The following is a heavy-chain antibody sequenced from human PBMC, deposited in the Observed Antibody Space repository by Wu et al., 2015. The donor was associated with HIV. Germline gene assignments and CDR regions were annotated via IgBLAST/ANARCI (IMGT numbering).Heavy chain of an antibody. V-gene: IGHV1-69*05. CDR3: ARDRTTMVRGVITDYNGMDV. D-gene: IGHD3-10*01. CDR1: GGTFSSYA. J-gene: IGHJ6*02. Sequence: QVQLVQSGAEVKKPGSSVKVSCKASGGTFSSYAISWVRQAPGQGPEWMGGIIPIFGTTNYAQKFQGRVTITTDESTTTAYMELSSLRSEDTAVYYCARDRTTMVRGVITDYNGMDVWGRGTTVTVSS. CDR2: IIPIFGTT.